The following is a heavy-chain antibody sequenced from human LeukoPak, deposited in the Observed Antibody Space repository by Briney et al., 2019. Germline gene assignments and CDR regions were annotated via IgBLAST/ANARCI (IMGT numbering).Heavy chain of an antibody. V-gene: IGHV1-24*01. Sequence: ASVKVSFKVSGYTLTELSMHWVRQAPGKGLEWMGGFDPEDGETIHAQKFQGRVTMTEDTSTDTAYMELSSLRSEDTAVYYCATRRPYYDILTGYKNWGQGTLVTVSS. CDR2: FDPEDGET. D-gene: IGHD3-9*01. CDR1: GYTLTELS. J-gene: IGHJ4*02. CDR3: ATRRPYYDILTGYKN.